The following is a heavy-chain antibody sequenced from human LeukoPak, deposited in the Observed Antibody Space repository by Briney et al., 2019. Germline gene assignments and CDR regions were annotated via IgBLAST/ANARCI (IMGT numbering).Heavy chain of an antibody. Sequence: PGGSLSLSCIASGFIFGDHAMSWVRQPPGKGLEWVGFIRSKAYGATIEYAASVKGRFTISRDDSKGIAYLQMNDLKTEDTALYYCTRGPILLWIHNGMDVWGQGTTVTVSS. V-gene: IGHV3-49*04. CDR1: GFIFGDHA. CDR2: IRSKAYGATI. CDR3: TRGPILLWIHNGMDV. J-gene: IGHJ6*02. D-gene: IGHD3-10*01.